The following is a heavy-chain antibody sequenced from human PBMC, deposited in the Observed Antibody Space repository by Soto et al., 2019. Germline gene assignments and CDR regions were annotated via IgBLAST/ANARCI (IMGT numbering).Heavy chain of an antibody. V-gene: IGHV6-1*01. D-gene: IGHD6-13*01. J-gene: IGHJ6*02. Sequence: PSQTLSLTCAISGDSVSSNSAAWNWIRQSPSRGLEWLGRTYYRSKWYNDYAVSVKSRITINPDTSKNQFSLQLNSVTPEDTAVYYCASYRYSSSWYPYYYYYGMDVWGQGTTVTVSS. CDR2: TYYRSKWYN. CDR1: GDSVSSNSAA. CDR3: ASYRYSSSWYPYYYYYGMDV.